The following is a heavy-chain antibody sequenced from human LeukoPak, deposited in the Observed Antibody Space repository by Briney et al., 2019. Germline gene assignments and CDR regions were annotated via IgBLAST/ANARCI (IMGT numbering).Heavy chain of an antibody. CDR3: ARGRLRYFDSYWFDP. CDR2: ISAYNGNT. J-gene: IGHJ5*02. Sequence: ASVKVSCKASGYTFTSYGISWVRQAPGQGLEWMGWISAYNGNTNYAQKLQGRVTMTTDTSTSTAYMELRSLRSDDTAVYYCARGRLRYFDSYWFDPWGQGTLLTVSS. V-gene: IGHV1-18*01. D-gene: IGHD3-9*01. CDR1: GYTFTSYG.